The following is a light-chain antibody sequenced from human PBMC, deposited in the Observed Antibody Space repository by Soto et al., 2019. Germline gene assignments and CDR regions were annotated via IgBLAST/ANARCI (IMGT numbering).Light chain of an antibody. CDR3: VSFTSSTTYV. CDR2: DVA. V-gene: IGLV2-14*03. Sequence: QSVLTQPASVSASPGQSITISCTGTSSDVGGSNFVSWYQQHPGKPPKLIIYDVATRPSGVSNRFSGSKSGSTASLIISRLQTEDEADYYCVSFTSSTTYVFGRGTQLTVL. J-gene: IGLJ7*01. CDR1: SSDVGGSNF.